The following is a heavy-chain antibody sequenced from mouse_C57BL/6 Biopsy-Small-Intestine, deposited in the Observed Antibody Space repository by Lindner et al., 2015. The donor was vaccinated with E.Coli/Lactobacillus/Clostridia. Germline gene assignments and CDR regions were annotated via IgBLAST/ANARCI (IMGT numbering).Heavy chain of an antibody. D-gene: IGHD2-4*01. J-gene: IGHJ2*01. CDR1: GYSFTGYY. Sequence: VQLQESGPELVKPGASVKISCKASGYSFTGYYMNWVKQSPEKSLEWIGEINPSTGGTTYNQRFKAKATLTVDQSSSTAYMQLNSLTSEDSAVYYCAREDYDEGDFDYWGQGTTLTVSS. CDR3: AREDYDEGDFDY. V-gene: IGHV1-42*01. CDR2: INPSTGGT.